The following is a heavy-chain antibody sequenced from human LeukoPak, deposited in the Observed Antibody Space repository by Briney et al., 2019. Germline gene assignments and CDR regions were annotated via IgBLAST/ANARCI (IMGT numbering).Heavy chain of an antibody. V-gene: IGHV1-3*01. CDR1: GNTFTKYC. D-gene: IGHD5-24*01. Sequence: GASVKVSCKASGNTFTKYCIHWVRQAPGQRLEWMGWINAGNGNTKYSQRFQGRVTITRDTSASTAYMEMRSLRSEDTAVYYCAREIDRDDYNRFFDYWGQGTLVTVSS. CDR3: AREIDRDDYNRFFDY. J-gene: IGHJ4*02. CDR2: INAGNGNT.